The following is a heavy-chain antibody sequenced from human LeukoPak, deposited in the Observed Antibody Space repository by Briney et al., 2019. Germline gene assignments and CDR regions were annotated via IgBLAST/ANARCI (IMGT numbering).Heavy chain of an antibody. J-gene: IGHJ4*02. D-gene: IGHD6-19*01. CDR1: RSIFTGYY. V-gene: IGHV1-2*02. Sequence: SVKVSCKAARSIFTGYYMHWGRQALGQGLGWMGWINPNSGGTNYEQKFQGMVTMTMDQSISTAYMELSRLRSDDTAVYYCARGRGAQYSSGWYIDYFDYWGQGTLVTVSS. CDR3: ARGRGAQYSSGWYIDYFDY. CDR2: INPNSGGT.